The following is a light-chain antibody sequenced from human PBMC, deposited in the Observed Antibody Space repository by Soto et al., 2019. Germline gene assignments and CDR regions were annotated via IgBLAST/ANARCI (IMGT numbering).Light chain of an antibody. CDR2: DTS. CDR1: QSVSSF. CDR3: XXXXXXXPXFT. V-gene: IGKV3-11*01. Sequence: ETVLTQSPATLSLSPGERATLSCRASQSVSSFLAWYQQKPGQAPRLLMYDTSNRATGIPARFSGSGSGTDFTLTISSLEPEXXXXXXXXXXXXXXPXFTFGPGTKVEI. J-gene: IGKJ3*01.